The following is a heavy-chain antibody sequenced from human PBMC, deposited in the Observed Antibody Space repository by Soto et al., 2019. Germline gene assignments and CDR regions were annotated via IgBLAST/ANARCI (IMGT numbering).Heavy chain of an antibody. Sequence: GGSLRLSCAASGFTFSSYAMSWVRQAPGKGLEWVSAISGSGGSTYYADSVKGRFTISRDNSKNTLYLQMNSLRAEDTAVYYCAKETPKTTIVATIYYYYYGMDVWGQGTTVTVSS. CDR2: ISGSGGST. J-gene: IGHJ6*02. CDR1: GFTFSSYA. V-gene: IGHV3-23*01. CDR3: AKETPKTTIVATIYYYYYGMDV. D-gene: IGHD5-12*01.